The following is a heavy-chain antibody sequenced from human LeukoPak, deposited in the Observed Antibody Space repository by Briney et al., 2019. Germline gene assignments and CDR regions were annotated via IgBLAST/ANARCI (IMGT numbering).Heavy chain of an antibody. D-gene: IGHD4-17*01. CDR2: IFYSGST. CDR1: GGSLSSNY. CDR3: ARDLTGDYPFDY. V-gene: IGHV4-39*07. Sequence: SETLSLTCSVSGGSLSSNYWNWIRQPPGKGLEWIGSIFYSGSTYYNPSLKSRVTISLDTSKNQFSLKLRSVTAADTAVYYCARDLTGDYPFDYWGQGTLVTVSS. J-gene: IGHJ4*02.